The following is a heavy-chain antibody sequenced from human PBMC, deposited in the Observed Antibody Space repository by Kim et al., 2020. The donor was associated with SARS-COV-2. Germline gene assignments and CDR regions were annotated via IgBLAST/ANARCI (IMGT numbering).Heavy chain of an antibody. CDR1: GGTFSSYA. CDR3: ARTAGTTEKRYCGGDCSSFGY. CDR2: IIPIFGTA. J-gene: IGHJ4*02. D-gene: IGHD2-21*01. Sequence: SVKVSCKASGGTFSSYAISWVRQAPGQGLEWMGGIIPIFGTANYAQKFQGRVTITADESTSTAYMELSSLRSEDTAVYYCARTAGTTEKRYCGGDCSSFGYRGQGTLVTVSS. V-gene: IGHV1-69*13.